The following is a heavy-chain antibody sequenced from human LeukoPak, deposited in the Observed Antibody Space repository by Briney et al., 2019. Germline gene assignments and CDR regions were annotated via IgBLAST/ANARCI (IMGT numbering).Heavy chain of an antibody. Sequence: PGGSLRLSCAASGFIVSGDFMSWVRQAPGKGLEWVSVIYSDGSTYYADSVKGRFTISRDNSKNTLYLQMNSLRAEDTAVYYCASYLRASGYFVHYYGMDVWGQGTTVTVSS. J-gene: IGHJ6*02. CDR3: ASYLRASGYFVHYYGMDV. CDR2: IYSDGST. CDR1: GFIVSGDF. D-gene: IGHD3-22*01. V-gene: IGHV3-53*01.